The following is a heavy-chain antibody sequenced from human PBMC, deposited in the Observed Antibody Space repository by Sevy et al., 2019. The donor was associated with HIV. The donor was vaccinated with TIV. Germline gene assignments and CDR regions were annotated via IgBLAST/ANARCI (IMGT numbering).Heavy chain of an antibody. CDR3: VREGLGGVSYSLDC. Sequence: GGSLRLSCAASGFTFNTHAMNWVRQAPGKGLEWVSTISGPGSSTYYADSVKGRFTISRDNAKNSLYVQMNSLRAEDTAVYYCVREGLGGVSYSLDCRGQGTLVTVSS. CDR1: GFTFNTHA. D-gene: IGHD3-16*01. J-gene: IGHJ4*02. CDR2: ISGPGSST. V-gene: IGHV3-23*01.